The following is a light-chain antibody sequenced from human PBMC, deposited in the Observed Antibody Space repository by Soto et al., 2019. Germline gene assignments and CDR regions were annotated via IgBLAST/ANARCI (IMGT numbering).Light chain of an antibody. CDR1: QDIGIY. CDR3: QQLSSYPVT. V-gene: IGKV1-9*01. CDR2: AAS. J-gene: IGKJ1*01. Sequence: ILLTQSPSSLSASIGDRVTITCRASQDIGIYLAWYQQKPGKAPNLLIYAASSLQRGVPSRFSGSGSGTDFTLTIRSLQPEDFATYHCQQLSSYPVTFGQGTKVDIK.